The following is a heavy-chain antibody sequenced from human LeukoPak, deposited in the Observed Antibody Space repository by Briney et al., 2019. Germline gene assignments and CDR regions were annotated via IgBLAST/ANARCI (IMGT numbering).Heavy chain of an antibody. CDR1: GGSISSNNW. J-gene: IGHJ4*02. V-gene: IGHV4-4*02. Sequence: SETPSLTCAVSGGSISSNNWWSWVRQPPGKGLEWIGEIYHSGSANYNPSLKSRVTISVDKSKNQLSLKLISVTAADTAVYYCARDVGTALVTGDYWGQGTLVTVSS. D-gene: IGHD5-18*01. CDR3: ARDVGTALVTGDY. CDR2: IYHSGSA.